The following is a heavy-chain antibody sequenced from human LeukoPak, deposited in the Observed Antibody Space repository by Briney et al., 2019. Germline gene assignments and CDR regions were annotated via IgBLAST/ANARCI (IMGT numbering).Heavy chain of an antibody. CDR2: ISAYNGNT. D-gene: IGHD2-2*03. Sequence: ASVKVSCKASGYTFTSYGISWVRQAPGQGLEWMGWISAYNGNTNYAQKLRGRVTMTTDTSTSTAYVELRSLRSDDTAVYYCARAGAAGLDNFDYWGQGTLVTVSS. J-gene: IGHJ4*02. CDR1: GYTFTSYG. V-gene: IGHV1-18*01. CDR3: ARAGAAGLDNFDY.